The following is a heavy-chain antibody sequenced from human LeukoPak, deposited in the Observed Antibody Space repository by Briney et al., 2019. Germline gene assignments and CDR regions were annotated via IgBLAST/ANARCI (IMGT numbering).Heavy chain of an antibody. Sequence: SETLSLTCTVSGGSISSYYWSWIRQPPGKGLGWIGYIYYSGSTNYNPPLKSRVTISVDTSKNQFSLKLSSVTAADTAVYYCARGHSYGYTDYFDYWGQGTLVTVSS. D-gene: IGHD5-18*01. CDR2: IYYSGST. J-gene: IGHJ4*02. CDR1: GGSISSYY. V-gene: IGHV4-59*01. CDR3: ARGHSYGYTDYFDY.